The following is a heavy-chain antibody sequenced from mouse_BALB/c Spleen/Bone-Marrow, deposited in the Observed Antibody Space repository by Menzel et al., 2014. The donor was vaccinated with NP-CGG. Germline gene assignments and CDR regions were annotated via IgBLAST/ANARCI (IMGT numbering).Heavy chain of an antibody. CDR2: IYPYNGGT. V-gene: IGHV1S29*02. J-gene: IGHJ3*01. Sequence: EVQLQQSGPELVKPGASAKISCKASGYTFTDYNMHWVRQSHGRSPERIGYIYPYNGGTGYNQKFKSKATLTVDKSSSTAYMELRSLTSEDSAVYYCARGWLLSWFAYWGQGTLVTVSA. D-gene: IGHD2-3*01. CDR1: GYTFTDYN. CDR3: ARGWLLSWFAY.